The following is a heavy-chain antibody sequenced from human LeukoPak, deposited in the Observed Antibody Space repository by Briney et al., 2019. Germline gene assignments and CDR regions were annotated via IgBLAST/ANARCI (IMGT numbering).Heavy chain of an antibody. V-gene: IGHV1-46*01. CDR1: GYTFTSYY. Sequence: ASVKVSCKASGYTFTSYYMHWVRQAPGQGLEWMAIINPSGGSTSYAQKFQGRVTVTRDTSTSTVYMELSSLRSEDTAVYYCARVYGIAAAGTEFDYWGQGTLVAVSS. J-gene: IGHJ4*02. CDR2: INPSGGST. CDR3: ARVYGIAAAGTEFDY. D-gene: IGHD6-13*01.